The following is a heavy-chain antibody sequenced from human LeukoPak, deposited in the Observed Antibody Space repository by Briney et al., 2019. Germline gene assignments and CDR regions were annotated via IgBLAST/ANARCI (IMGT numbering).Heavy chain of an antibody. D-gene: IGHD6-13*01. Sequence: PGGSLRLSCAASGFTFSSYGMHWVRQAPGKGLEWVAFIRYDGSNKYYADSVKGRFTISRDNSKNTLYLQMNSLRAEDTAVYYCAKPKQQLVPYGMDVWGQGNTVTVSS. CDR1: GFTFSSYG. CDR2: IRYDGSNK. V-gene: IGHV3-30*02. CDR3: AKPKQQLVPYGMDV. J-gene: IGHJ6*02.